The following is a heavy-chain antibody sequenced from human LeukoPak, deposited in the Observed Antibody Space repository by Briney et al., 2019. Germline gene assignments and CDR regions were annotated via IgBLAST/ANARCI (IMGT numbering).Heavy chain of an antibody. V-gene: IGHV1-69*01. J-gene: IGHJ6*04. D-gene: IGHD2-15*01. CDR1: GSTFSSYA. CDR2: IIPIFGTA. CDR3: ARDAAEYYYYGMDV. Sequence: SVKVSCKASGSTFSSYAISWVRQAPGQGLEWMGGIIPIFGTANYAQKFQGRVTITADESTSTAYMELSSLRSEDTAVYYCARDAAEYYYYGMDVWGKGTTVTVSS.